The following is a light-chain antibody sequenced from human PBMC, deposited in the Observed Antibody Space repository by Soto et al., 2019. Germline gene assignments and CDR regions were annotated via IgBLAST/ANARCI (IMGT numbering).Light chain of an antibody. CDR2: EVS. V-gene: IGLV2-23*02. CDR1: SSVVGSHNL. Sequence: QSALTQPASVSGSPGQSITSSCTGTSSVVGSHNLVSWYQQHPGQAPKLMIYEVSKRPLGVSARFSASKSGNTASLTISGLQAEDEADYYCCSYGGSRAVFGGGTQLTVL. CDR3: CSYGGSRAV. J-gene: IGLJ7*01.